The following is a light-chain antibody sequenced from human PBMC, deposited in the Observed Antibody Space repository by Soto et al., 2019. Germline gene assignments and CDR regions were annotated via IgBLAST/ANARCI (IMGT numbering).Light chain of an antibody. V-gene: IGLV4-60*02. CDR1: SGHSSFI. J-gene: IGLJ3*02. CDR3: DTCDSNTRV. Sequence: QLVLTQSSSASASLGSSVKLTCTLSSGHSSFIIAWHQQQPGKAPRYLMKLEGSGSYNKGSAVPDRFSGSSSGADRYLTISNLQFEDDADYYCDTCDSNTRVFGGGTKVTVL. CDR2: LEGSGSY.